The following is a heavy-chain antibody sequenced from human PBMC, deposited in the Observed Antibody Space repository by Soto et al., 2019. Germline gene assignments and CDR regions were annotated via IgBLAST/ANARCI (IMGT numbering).Heavy chain of an antibody. J-gene: IGHJ5*02. Sequence: GESLKISCKGSGYSFTSYWISWVRQMPGKGLEWMGRIDPSDSYTNYSPSFQGHVTISADKSISTAYLQWSSPKASDTALYYCARRHSSSSAFDPWGQGTLVTVSS. CDR1: GYSFTSYW. CDR3: ARRHSSSSAFDP. V-gene: IGHV5-10-1*01. D-gene: IGHD6-13*01. CDR2: IDPSDSYT.